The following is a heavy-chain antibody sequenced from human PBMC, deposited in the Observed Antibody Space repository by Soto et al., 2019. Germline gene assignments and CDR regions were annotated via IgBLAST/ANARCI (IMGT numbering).Heavy chain of an antibody. CDR3: ARGEDYYIFTVYGPQPIDI. V-gene: IGHV1-69*12. Sequence: QVQLVQSGAEVTKPGSSVKVSCKASGGTFSSYAISWVRQAPGQGLEWMGGIIPIFGTANYAQKFQGRVTITAEASTSAAYMVLRSLRAEDTAVYYCARGEDYYIFTVYGPQPIDIWGQGTMVTVSS. CDR2: IIPIFGTA. D-gene: IGHD3-9*01. J-gene: IGHJ3*02. CDR1: GGTFSSYA.